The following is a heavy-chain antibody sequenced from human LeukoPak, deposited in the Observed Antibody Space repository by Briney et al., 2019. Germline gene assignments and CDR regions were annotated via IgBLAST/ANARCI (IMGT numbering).Heavy chain of an antibody. CDR2: INSDGSST. D-gene: IGHD6-13*01. CDR1: GFTFSSYW. Sequence: GSLRLSCAASGFTFSSYWMHWVRQAPGKGLVWVSRINSDGSSTSYADSVKGRFTISRDNAKNTLYLQMNSLRAEDTAVYYCARAGTYSSSWYGYTDAFDIWGQGTMVTVSS. J-gene: IGHJ3*02. V-gene: IGHV3-74*01. CDR3: ARAGTYSSSWYGYTDAFDI.